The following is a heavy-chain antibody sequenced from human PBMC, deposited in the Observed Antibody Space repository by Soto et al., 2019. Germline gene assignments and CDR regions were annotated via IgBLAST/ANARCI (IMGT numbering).Heavy chain of an antibody. CDR3: ARVNGEVDGCLDI. CDR2: IYYSGST. J-gene: IGHJ3*02. V-gene: IGHV4-59*01. D-gene: IGHD4-17*01. CDR1: GGSISSYY. Sequence: PSETLSLTCTVSGGSISSYYWSWIRQPPGKGLEWIGYIYYSGSTNYNPSLKSRVTISVDTSKNQFSLKLSSVTAADTAVYYCARVNGEVDGCLDIWRQGTMVTVSS.